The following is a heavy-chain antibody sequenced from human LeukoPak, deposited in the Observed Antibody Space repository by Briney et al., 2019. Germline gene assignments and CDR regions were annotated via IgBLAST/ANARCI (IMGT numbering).Heavy chain of an antibody. J-gene: IGHJ4*02. Sequence: ASVKVSCKASGYTFTSYYMHWVRQAPGQGLEWMGIINPSGGSTSYAQRFQGRVTMTRDTSTSTVYMELSSLRSKDTAVYYCARVAYSSSSRREGDFDYWGQGTLVTVSS. CDR1: GYTFTSYY. CDR2: INPSGGST. CDR3: ARVAYSSSSRREGDFDY. D-gene: IGHD6-6*01. V-gene: IGHV1-46*01.